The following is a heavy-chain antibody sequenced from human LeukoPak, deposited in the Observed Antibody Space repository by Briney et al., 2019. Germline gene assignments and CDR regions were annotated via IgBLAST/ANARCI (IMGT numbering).Heavy chain of an antibody. V-gene: IGHV5-51*01. D-gene: IGHD3-10*01. CDR1: GYRFTDYW. CDR2: IYPGDSDT. CDR3: ARHAAGQAERPYYYYGMDV. J-gene: IGHJ6*02. Sequence: GESLKISCKGSGYRFTDYWIGWVRQMPGKGLEWMGIIYPGDSDTTYSPSFHGQVIISVDMSLSTAYLQWTSLKASDSAMYFCARHAAGQAERPYYYYGMDVWGQGTTVTVSS.